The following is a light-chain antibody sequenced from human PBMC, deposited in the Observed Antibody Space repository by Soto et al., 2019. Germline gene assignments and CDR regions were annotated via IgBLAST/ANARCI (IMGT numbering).Light chain of an antibody. Sequence: EIVIPPSPSTLSVTPVERATFSCRASQGVFRSLAWYQQKPGQAPRLLIYGAATRATGIPAKFSGSGSGTEFTLTISSLQSEDFAVYYCQQYNNWPLTFGGGTKVDIK. CDR1: QGVFRS. V-gene: IGKV3-15*01. CDR2: GAA. CDR3: QQYNNWPLT. J-gene: IGKJ4*01.